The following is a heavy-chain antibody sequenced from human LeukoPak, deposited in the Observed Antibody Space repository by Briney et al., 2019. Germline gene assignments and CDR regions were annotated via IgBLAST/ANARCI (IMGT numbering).Heavy chain of an antibody. V-gene: IGHV3-64D*06. D-gene: IGHD3-22*01. CDR2: ISSNGGST. CDR3: ARAPFYYDSSGYPYFDG. Sequence: GGSLRLSCSASGFTFSSYAMHWVRQAPGKGLEYVSAISSNGGSTYYADSVKGRFTISRDNSKNTLYLQMSSLRAEDTAVYYCARAPFYYDSSGYPYFDGWGQGTLVTVSS. J-gene: IGHJ4*02. CDR1: GFTFSSYA.